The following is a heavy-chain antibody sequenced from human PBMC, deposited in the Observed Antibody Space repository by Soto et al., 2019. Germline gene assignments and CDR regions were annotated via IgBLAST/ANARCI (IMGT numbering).Heavy chain of an antibody. V-gene: IGHV1-3*01. CDR2: INAGNGNT. J-gene: IGHJ6*02. Sequence: ASVKVSGKASGYTFTSYAMHWVRQAPGQRLEWLGWINAGNGNTKYSQKFQGRVTITRDTSTSTAYMELSSLRSEDTAVYYCARVFDPATVRGDYYYYGMDVWGQGTTVNVS. CDR1: GYTFTSYA. CDR3: ARVFDPATVRGDYYYYGMDV. D-gene: IGHD4-4*01.